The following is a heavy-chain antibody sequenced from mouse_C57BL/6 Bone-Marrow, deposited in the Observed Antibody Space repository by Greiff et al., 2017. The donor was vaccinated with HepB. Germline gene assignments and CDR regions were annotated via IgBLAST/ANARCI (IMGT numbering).Heavy chain of an antibody. CDR3: ARSRTSFYAMDY. V-gene: IGHV1-81*01. Sequence: QVHVKQSGAELARPGASVKLSCKASGYTFTSYGISWVKQRTGQGLEWIGEIYPRSGNTYYNEKFKGKATLTADKSSSTAYMELRSLTSEDSAVYFCARSRTSFYAMDYWGQGTSVTVSS. CDR2: IYPRSGNT. J-gene: IGHJ4*01. CDR1: GYTFTSYG.